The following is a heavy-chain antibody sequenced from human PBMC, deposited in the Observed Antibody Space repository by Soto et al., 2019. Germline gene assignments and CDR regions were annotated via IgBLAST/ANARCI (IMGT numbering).Heavy chain of an antibody. CDR3: AKDRKDIAAADSFDY. CDR2: ISGSGGST. CDR1: GFTFSSYA. Sequence: GGSLRLSCAASGFTFSSYAMSWVRQDPGKGLEWVSAISGSGGSTYYADSVKGRFTISRDNSKNTLYLQMNSLRAEDTAVYYCAKDRKDIAAADSFDYWGQGTLVTVSS. V-gene: IGHV3-23*01. J-gene: IGHJ4*02. D-gene: IGHD6-13*01.